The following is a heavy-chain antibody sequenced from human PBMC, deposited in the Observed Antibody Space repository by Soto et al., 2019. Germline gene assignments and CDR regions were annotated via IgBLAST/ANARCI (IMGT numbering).Heavy chain of an antibody. CDR2: INPSGGST. Sequence: ASVKVSCKASGYTFTSYYMHWVRQAPGQGLEWMGIINPSGGSTSYAQKFQGRVTMSRDTSTSTVYMELSSLRSEDTAVYYCARDPLTYYYDSSGSGAFDIWGQGTMVT. V-gene: IGHV1-46*01. CDR1: GYTFTSYY. D-gene: IGHD3-22*01. CDR3: ARDPLTYYYDSSGSGAFDI. J-gene: IGHJ3*02.